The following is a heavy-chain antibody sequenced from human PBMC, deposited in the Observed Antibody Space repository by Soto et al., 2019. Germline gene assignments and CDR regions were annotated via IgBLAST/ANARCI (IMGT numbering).Heavy chain of an antibody. Sequence: ASVKVSCKVSGYTLTELSMHWVRQAPGKGLEWMGGFDPEDCETIYAQKFQGRVTMTEDTSTDTAYMELSSLRSEDTAVYYCATGGVVPAAMPAQDAFDIWGQGTMVTVSS. D-gene: IGHD2-2*01. V-gene: IGHV1-24*01. CDR1: GYTLTELS. CDR2: FDPEDCET. J-gene: IGHJ3*02. CDR3: ATGGVVPAAMPAQDAFDI.